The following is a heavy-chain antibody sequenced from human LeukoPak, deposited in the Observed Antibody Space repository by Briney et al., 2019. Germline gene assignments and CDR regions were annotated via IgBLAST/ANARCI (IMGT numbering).Heavy chain of an antibody. D-gene: IGHD4-17*01. Sequence: PGGSLRLPCAASGFTFNTYGMNWFRQAPGRGLEWISYINSVGGTTFYADSVKGRFTISRDNANNTLYLQVNSLRAEDAATYYCARSHMYGDYGEDIWGHGTVVAVSS. J-gene: IGHJ3*02. V-gene: IGHV3-48*04. CDR1: GFTFNTYG. CDR3: ARSHMYGDYGEDI. CDR2: INSVGGTT.